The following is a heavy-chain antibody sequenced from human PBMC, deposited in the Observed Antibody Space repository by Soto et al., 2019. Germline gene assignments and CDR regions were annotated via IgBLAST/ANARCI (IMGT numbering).Heavy chain of an antibody. CDR3: ARGGDYVLRYFDWFVYYGMDV. CDR2: IYYSGST. V-gene: IGHV4-59*01. D-gene: IGHD3-9*01. CDR1: GGSISSYY. Sequence: SETLSLTCTVSGGSISSYYWSWIRQPPGKGLEWIGYIYYSGSTNYNPSLKSRVTISVDTSKNKFSLKLSSVTAADTAVYYCARGGDYVLRYFDWFVYYGMDVWGQGTTVTVSS. J-gene: IGHJ6*02.